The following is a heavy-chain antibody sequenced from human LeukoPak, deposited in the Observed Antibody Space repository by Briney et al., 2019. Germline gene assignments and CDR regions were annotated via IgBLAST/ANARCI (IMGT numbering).Heavy chain of an antibody. J-gene: IGHJ4*02. CDR3: ARTDVDCSSTSCYPTPDY. D-gene: IGHD2-2*01. CDR1: GYTFTSYD. CDR2: MNPNSGNT. V-gene: IGHV1-8*03. Sequence: ASVKVSCKASGYTFTSYDINWVRQATGQGLEWMGWMNPNSGNTGYAQKFQGRVTITRNTSISTAYMELSSLRSEDTAVYYCARTDVDCSSTSCYPTPDYWGQGTLVTVSS.